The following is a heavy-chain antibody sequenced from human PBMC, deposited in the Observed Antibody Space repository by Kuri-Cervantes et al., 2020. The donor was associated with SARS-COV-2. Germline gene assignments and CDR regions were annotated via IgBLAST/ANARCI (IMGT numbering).Heavy chain of an antibody. CDR3: AKDHVGVQDL. D-gene: IGHD2-8*01. V-gene: IGHV3-30*18. CDR1: GFTFSRTD. CDR2: ISHDGKNK. J-gene: IGHJ4*02. Sequence: GESLKISCAASGFTFSRTDMHWDRQAPGKGLEWVAVISHDGKNKKCIASGKGRFTISRDNSQNTLYLHMKSLRSEDTAKYYCAKDHVGVQDLWGQGTLVTVSS.